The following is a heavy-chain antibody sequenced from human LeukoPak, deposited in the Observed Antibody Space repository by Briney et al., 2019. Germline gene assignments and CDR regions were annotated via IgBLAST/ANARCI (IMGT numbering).Heavy chain of an antibody. J-gene: IGHJ3*02. CDR3: AREAPVLRYFDWSIAGAFDI. CDR2: IYSGGST. D-gene: IGHD3-9*01. Sequence: GGSLRLSCAASGFTVSSNYMSWVRQAPGKGLEWVSVIYSGGSTYYADSVKGRFTISRDNSKNTLYLQMNSLRAEDTAVYYCAREAPVLRYFDWSIAGAFDIWGQGTMVTVSS. V-gene: IGHV3-53*01. CDR1: GFTVSSNY.